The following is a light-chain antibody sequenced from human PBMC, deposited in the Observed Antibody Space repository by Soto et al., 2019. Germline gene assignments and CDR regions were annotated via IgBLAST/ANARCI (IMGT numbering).Light chain of an antibody. J-gene: IGLJ2*01. V-gene: IGLV2-14*01. CDR3: SSYTSSSTLV. CDR1: SSDVGGYNY. Sequence: QSALTQPASVSGSPGQSITISCTGTSSDVGGYNYVSWYQQHPGIAPKLMISEVSNQPSGVYNRFSGSKSGNTASLTISGLQAEDAADYYCSSYTSSSTLVFGGGTKLTVL. CDR2: EVS.